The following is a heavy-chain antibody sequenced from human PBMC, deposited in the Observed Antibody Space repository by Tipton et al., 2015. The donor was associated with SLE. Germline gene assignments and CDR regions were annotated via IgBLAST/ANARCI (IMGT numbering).Heavy chain of an antibody. CDR3: ARDGRSGSYHDY. J-gene: IGHJ4*02. CDR1: GGSISSGSYY. V-gene: IGHV4-61*02. CDR2: IYTSGST. Sequence: TLSLTYAVSGGSISSGSYYWSWIRQPAGKGLEWIGRIYTSGSTNYNPSLKSRVTISVDTSKNQFSLKLSSVTAADTAVYYCARDGRSGSYHDYWGQGTLVTVSS. D-gene: IGHD1-26*01.